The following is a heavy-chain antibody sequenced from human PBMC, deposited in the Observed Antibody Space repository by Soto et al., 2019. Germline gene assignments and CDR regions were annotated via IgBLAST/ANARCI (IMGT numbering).Heavy chain of an antibody. J-gene: IGHJ6*03. D-gene: IGHD2-2*02. V-gene: IGHV1-69*10. CDR1: GGTFSSYT. CDR2: IIPILGIA. Sequence: SVKVSCKASGGTFSSYTISWVRQAPGQGLEWMGGIIPILGIANYAQKFQGRVTITADKSTSTAYMELSSLRSEDTAVYYCAYCSSTRCYNYYYMDVWGKGTTVTVSS. CDR3: AYCSSTRCYNYYYMDV.